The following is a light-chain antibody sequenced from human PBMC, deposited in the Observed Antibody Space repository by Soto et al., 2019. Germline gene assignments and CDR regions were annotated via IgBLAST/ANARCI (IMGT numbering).Light chain of an antibody. CDR1: QNINTN. Sequence: EIEMTQSPATLSLSPGERATLSCRASQNINTNLAWYQQSPGRAPRLFIYHTSTRATGVPTRFSGSRSGAEFTLTINSLQSEDFAVYYCQPYNNWPLTFGGGTKVEIK. J-gene: IGKJ4*01. CDR3: QPYNNWPLT. CDR2: HTS. V-gene: IGKV3-15*01.